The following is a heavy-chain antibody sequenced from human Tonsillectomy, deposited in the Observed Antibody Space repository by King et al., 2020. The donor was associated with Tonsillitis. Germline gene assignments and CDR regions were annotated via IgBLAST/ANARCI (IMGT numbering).Heavy chain of an antibody. D-gene: IGHD3-16*01. CDR3: EKGGGGRKRGEEEEEGREG. CDR1: GFPFSSSA. V-gene: IGHV3-23*01. CDR2: ISGSGGST. J-gene: IGHJ6*03. Sequence: PLFSSLGGLVPPLVSLILSCAASGFPFSSSAMIWVRQAPGTGLEWVSAISGSGGSTYYADSVTGRFTLSRDNSKNTLYLQMNSLRAEDTAVEEGEKGGGGRKRGEEEEEGREGGGKGTTGT.